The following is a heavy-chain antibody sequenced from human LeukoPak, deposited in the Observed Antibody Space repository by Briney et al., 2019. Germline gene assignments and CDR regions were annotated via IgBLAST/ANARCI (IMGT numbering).Heavy chain of an antibody. Sequence: PGGSLRLSCTASGFTFSSYAMSWVRQAPGKGLEWVSAISGSGGSTYYADSVKGRFTISRDNSKNTLYLQMNSLRAEDTAVYYCAKSGGEYTMIVVVIPFDYWGQGTLVTVSS. CDR2: ISGSGGST. CDR1: GFTFSSYA. CDR3: AKSGGEYTMIVVVIPFDY. V-gene: IGHV3-23*01. D-gene: IGHD3-22*01. J-gene: IGHJ4*02.